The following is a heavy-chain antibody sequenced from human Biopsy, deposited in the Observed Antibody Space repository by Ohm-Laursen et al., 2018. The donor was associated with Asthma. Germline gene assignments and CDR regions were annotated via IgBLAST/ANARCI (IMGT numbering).Heavy chain of an antibody. CDR3: ARHWNWGSFFDY. Sequence: GTLSLTCTVSGGSMSSSSYSWGWIRQPPGKGLEWIGSISYTGNTDIPSLRSRVTPSVDTSKNNFSLKLTSVTAADTAVFYCARHWNWGSFFDYWGQGMLVTVSS. CDR2: ISYTGNT. J-gene: IGHJ4*02. D-gene: IGHD7-27*01. V-gene: IGHV4-39*01. CDR1: GGSMSSSSYS.